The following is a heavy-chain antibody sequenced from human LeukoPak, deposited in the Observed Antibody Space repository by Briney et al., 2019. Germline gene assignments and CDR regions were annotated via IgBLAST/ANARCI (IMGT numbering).Heavy chain of an antibody. Sequence: KPSETLSLTCTVSGGSISSYYWSWIRQPLGKGLEWIGYIYYSGSTNYNPSLKSRVTISVDTSKNQFSLKLSSVTAADTAVYYCARDRGCSSTSCSDAFDIWGQGTMVTVSS. D-gene: IGHD2-2*01. J-gene: IGHJ3*02. CDR1: GGSISSYY. CDR2: IYYSGST. CDR3: ARDRGCSSTSCSDAFDI. V-gene: IGHV4-59*01.